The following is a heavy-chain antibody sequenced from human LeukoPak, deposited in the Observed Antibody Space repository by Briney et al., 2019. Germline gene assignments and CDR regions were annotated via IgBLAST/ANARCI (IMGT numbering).Heavy chain of an antibody. J-gene: IGHJ5*02. CDR2: IRTKPYGDTT. Sequence: GGSLRLSCTTSGFTFGDYAMTWVRQAPGKGLEWVGFIRTKPYGDTTEYAPSVKDRFIISRGDSKSVAYLQMNSLTIEDTAVYYCGRGRDSSPWGQGTLVIVSS. V-gene: IGHV3-49*04. CDR1: GFTFGDYA. D-gene: IGHD3-22*01. CDR3: GRGRDSSP.